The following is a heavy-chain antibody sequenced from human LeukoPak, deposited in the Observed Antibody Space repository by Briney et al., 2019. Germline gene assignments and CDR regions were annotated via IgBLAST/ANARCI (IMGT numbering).Heavy chain of an antibody. J-gene: IGHJ6*02. V-gene: IGHV4-59*08. CDR3: ARGRDIRCSGGSCQRDYYYYGMDV. CDR1: GGSISSYY. Sequence: PSETLSLTCTVSGGSISSYYWSWIRQPPGKGLEWIGFIYYRSNNYNPSLKSRGTISIDTSKNQLSLKLRSVTAADTAVHYCARGRDIRCSGGSCQRDYYYYGMDVWGQGTTVTVSS. D-gene: IGHD2-15*01. CDR2: IYYRSN.